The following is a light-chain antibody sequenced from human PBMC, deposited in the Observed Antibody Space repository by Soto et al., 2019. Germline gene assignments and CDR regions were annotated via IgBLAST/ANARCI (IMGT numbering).Light chain of an antibody. CDR3: SSFAGSNNLL. V-gene: IGLV2-8*01. CDR2: DVS. CDR1: SSDVGGYNY. Sequence: QSVLTQPPSASGSPGQSVTISCTGTSSDVGGYNYVSWYQHHPGKAPKLMIYDVSERPSGVPDRFSGSKSGNTASLTVSGLQAEDEADYYCSSFAGSNNLLFGGGTKLTVL. J-gene: IGLJ2*01.